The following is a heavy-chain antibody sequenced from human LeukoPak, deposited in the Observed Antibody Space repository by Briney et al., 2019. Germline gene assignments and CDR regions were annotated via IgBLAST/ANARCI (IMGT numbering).Heavy chain of an antibody. D-gene: IGHD4-23*01. CDR2: INHSGST. V-gene: IGHV4-34*01. Sequence: SETLSLTCTVSGGSISSYYWSWIRQPPGKGLEWIGEINHSGSTNYNPSLKSRVTISVDTSKNQCSLKLSSVTAADTAVYYCARPRYGGNSGRGYFQHWGQGTLVTVSS. J-gene: IGHJ1*01. CDR3: ARPRYGGNSGRGYFQH. CDR1: GGSISSYY.